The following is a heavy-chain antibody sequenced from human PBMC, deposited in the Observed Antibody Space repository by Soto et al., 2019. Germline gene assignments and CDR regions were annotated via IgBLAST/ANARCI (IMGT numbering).Heavy chain of an antibody. CDR3: AAQGYCSGGSCYS. J-gene: IGHJ4*02. Sequence: GGSLRLSCAASGFTFSSYGMHWVRQAPGKGLEWVAVIWYDGSNKYYADSVKGRFTISRDNSKNTLYLQMNSLRAEDTAVYYCAAQGYCSGGSCYSWGQGTLVTV. D-gene: IGHD2-15*01. V-gene: IGHV3-33*01. CDR1: GFTFSSYG. CDR2: IWYDGSNK.